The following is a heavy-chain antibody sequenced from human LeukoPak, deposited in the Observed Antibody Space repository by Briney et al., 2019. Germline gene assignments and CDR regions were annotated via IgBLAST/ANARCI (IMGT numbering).Heavy chain of an antibody. D-gene: IGHD3-10*01. CDR3: ARVHRRGFGEIFIDY. J-gene: IGHJ4*02. CDR1: GGSFSGYY. Sequence: PSETLSLTCAVYGGSFSGYYWSWIRQPPGKGLEWIGEINHSGSTNYNPSLKSRVTISVDTSKNQFSLKLTSVTAADTAIYYCARVHRRGFGEIFIDYWGQGTLVTVSS. CDR2: INHSGST. V-gene: IGHV4-34*01.